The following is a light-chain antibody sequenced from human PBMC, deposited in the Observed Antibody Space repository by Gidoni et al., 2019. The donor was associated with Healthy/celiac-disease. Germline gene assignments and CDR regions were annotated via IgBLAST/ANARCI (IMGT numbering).Light chain of an antibody. V-gene: IGKV3-11*01. CDR1: QSVSSY. CDR2: DAS. CDR3: QQRSNWYT. Sequence: IVLTQSPATLSLSPGERATLSCRASQSVSSYLAWYQQQPGQAPRLLIYDASNRATGIPARCSGSGSGTDVTLTISSLEPEDFAVYYCQQRSNWYTFGQGTKLEIK. J-gene: IGKJ2*01.